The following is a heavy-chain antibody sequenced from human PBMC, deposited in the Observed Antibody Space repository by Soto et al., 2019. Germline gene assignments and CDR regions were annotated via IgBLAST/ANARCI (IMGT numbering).Heavy chain of an antibody. CDR1: GFRSDDNG. Sequence: GGSLRRSCEVSGFRSDDNGMHWVRQAPGKGMEWLAGISRDSRSISYGASMKGRFTISRDNAKNSLYLQLNSLRADDTAFYYCVKDALTTVAYYFDYWGQGALVTVSS. D-gene: IGHD4-17*01. CDR3: VKDALTTVAYYFDY. CDR2: ISRDSRSI. J-gene: IGHJ4*02. V-gene: IGHV3-9*02.